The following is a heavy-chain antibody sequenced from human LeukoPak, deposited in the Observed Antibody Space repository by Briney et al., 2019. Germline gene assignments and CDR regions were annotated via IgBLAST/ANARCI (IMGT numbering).Heavy chain of an antibody. V-gene: IGHV3-23*01. D-gene: IGHD4-17*01. CDR2: ISGSGSST. J-gene: IGHJ4*02. CDR3: AKDHYGDYEGYFDY. CDR1: GFTFSSYA. Sequence: GGSLRLSCAASGFTFSSYAMSWVRQAPGKGLEWVSAISGSGSSTYYADSVKGRFTISRDNSKNTLYLQMNSLRAEDTAVYYCAKDHYGDYEGYFDYWGQGTLVTVSS.